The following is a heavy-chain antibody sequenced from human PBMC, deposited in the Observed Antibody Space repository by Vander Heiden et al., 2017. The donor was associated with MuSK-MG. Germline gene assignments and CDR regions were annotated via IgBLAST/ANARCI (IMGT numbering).Heavy chain of an antibody. Sequence: EVQLGESGGGMVTPGDSLRLSCAASGFTFNSYSMNWVRQAPVKWWEWCSAINIISNTIYYADSVKGRFTISIDNAKHSLYLQMNSLRSEDTAVYYCARGYTSGWYEVDYWGQGTLVTVSS. D-gene: IGHD6-19*01. CDR2: INIISNTI. CDR1: GFTFNSYS. J-gene: IGHJ4*02. V-gene: IGHV3-21*01. CDR3: ARGYTSGWYEVDY.